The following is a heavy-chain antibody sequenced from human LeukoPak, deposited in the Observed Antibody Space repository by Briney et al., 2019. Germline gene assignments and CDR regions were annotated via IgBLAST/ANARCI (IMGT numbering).Heavy chain of an antibody. CDR3: GRFFNVYGMDV. CDR1: GGSISSYY. J-gene: IGHJ6*04. V-gene: IGHV4-59*01. CDR2: IYYSGST. Sequence: KSSETLSLTCAVSGGSISSYYLSWIRQPPGKGLEWVGYIYYSGSTNYNPSLKSRVTISLDTSKNQFSLKQSSMTTADTTVYYCGRFFNVYGMDVWGEGTTVTVSS.